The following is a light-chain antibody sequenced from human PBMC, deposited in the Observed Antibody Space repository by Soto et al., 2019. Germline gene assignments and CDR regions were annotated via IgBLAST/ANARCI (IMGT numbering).Light chain of an antibody. V-gene: IGKV4-1*01. J-gene: IGKJ1*01. CDR2: WAS. Sequence: DIVMTQSPDSLAVSLGERATINCKSTQSVLYSTNNKNYLAWYQVKPGQPPRLLIYWASTRESGVPDRFSGSGSGTYFTLTISSLQAEDVAVYYCQQYYSSWTFGQGTKVAIK. CDR1: QSVLYSTNNKNY. CDR3: QQYYSSWT.